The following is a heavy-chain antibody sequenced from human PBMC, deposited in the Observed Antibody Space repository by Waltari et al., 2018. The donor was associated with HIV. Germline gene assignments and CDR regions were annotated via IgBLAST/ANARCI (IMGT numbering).Heavy chain of an antibody. D-gene: IGHD5-18*01. CDR3: AKDTAMVGYYYGMDV. J-gene: IGHJ6*02. CDR1: GFTFSSYG. Sequence: QVQLVESGGGVVQPGRYLRLSCAASGFTFSSYGLHWVRQAPGKGLEWVAVISYDGSNKYYADSVKGRFTISRDNSKNTLYLQMNSLRAEDTAVYYCAKDTAMVGYYYGMDVWGQGTTVTVSS. V-gene: IGHV3-30*18. CDR2: ISYDGSNK.